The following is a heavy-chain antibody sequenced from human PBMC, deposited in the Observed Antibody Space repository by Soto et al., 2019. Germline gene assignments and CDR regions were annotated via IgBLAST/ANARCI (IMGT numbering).Heavy chain of an antibody. Sequence: ASETLSLTCAVSGYSISSGGYYWSWIRQHPGKGLEWIGYIYDNGGAYYSPSLKGRVVISVDRSENQFSLRLSSVTAADTAVYYCARVKGGTTRRAFDSWGQGTLVTVSS. D-gene: IGHD1-7*01. CDR2: IYDNGGA. V-gene: IGHV4-31*11. CDR1: GYSISSGGYY. J-gene: IGHJ4*02. CDR3: ARVKGGTTRRAFDS.